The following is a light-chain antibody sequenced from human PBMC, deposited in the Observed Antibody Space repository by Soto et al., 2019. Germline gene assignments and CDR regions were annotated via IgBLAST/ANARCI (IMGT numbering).Light chain of an antibody. J-gene: IGKJ2*01. Sequence: EIVLTQSPATLSLSPGERATLSCRASQSVSSYSAWYQQKPGQAPRLLISDTSNRATGIPARFSGSGSGTDFTLTISGIEPEDFAVYYCQQRSNWQYTFGLGTRLEIK. CDR1: QSVSSY. CDR3: QQRSNWQYT. CDR2: DTS. V-gene: IGKV3-11*01.